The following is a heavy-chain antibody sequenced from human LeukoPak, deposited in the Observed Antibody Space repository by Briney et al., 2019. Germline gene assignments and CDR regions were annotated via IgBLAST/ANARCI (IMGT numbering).Heavy chain of an antibody. D-gene: IGHD2-2*01. CDR1: GYTFTSYG. Sequence: GASVKVSCKASGYTFTSYGISWVRQAPGQGLEWMGWISAYNGNTNYAQKLQGRVTMTTDTSTSTAYMELRSLRSDDTAVYYCARVGCSSTSCYALDNWFDPWGQGTLVTVSS. J-gene: IGHJ5*02. CDR3: ARVGCSSTSCYALDNWFDP. CDR2: ISAYNGNT. V-gene: IGHV1-18*01.